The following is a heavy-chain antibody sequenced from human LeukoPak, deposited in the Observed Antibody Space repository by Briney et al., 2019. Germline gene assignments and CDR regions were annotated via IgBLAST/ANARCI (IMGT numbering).Heavy chain of an antibody. CDR3: AKRGVVIRVILVGFHKEAYYFDS. CDR1: GITLSNYG. Sequence: GGSLRLSCAVSGITLSNYGVSWVRQAPGKGLEWVAGISDSGGSANYADSVKGRFTISRDNPKNTLYLQMNSLRAEDTAVYFCAKRGVVIRVILVGFHKEAYYFDSWGQGALVTVSS. J-gene: IGHJ4*02. CDR2: ISDSGGSA. V-gene: IGHV3-23*01. D-gene: IGHD3-22*01.